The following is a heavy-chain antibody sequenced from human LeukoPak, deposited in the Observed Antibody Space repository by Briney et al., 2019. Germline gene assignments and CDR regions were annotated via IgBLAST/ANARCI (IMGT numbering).Heavy chain of an antibody. D-gene: IGHD3-3*01. Sequence: PGGSLRLSCAASGFTFSSYSMNWVRQAPGKGLEWVSSISSSSSYIYYADSVKGRFTISRDNAKNSLYLQMNSLRAEDTAVYYCARDRSRPAGGSLRFLEWLPIDYWGQGTLVTVSS. V-gene: IGHV3-21*01. CDR3: ARDRSRPAGGSLRFLEWLPIDY. J-gene: IGHJ4*02. CDR2: ISSSSSYI. CDR1: GFTFSSYS.